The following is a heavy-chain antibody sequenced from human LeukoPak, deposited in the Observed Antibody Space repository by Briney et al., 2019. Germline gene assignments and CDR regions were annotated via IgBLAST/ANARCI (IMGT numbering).Heavy chain of an antibody. CDR1: GFTFDDYA. CDR2: ISWNSGSI. CDR3: AKDTGYSPQIADY. Sequence: PGGSLRLSCAASGFTFDDYAMHWVRQAPGKGLEWVSGISWNSGSIGYADSVKGRFTISRDNAKNSLYPQMNSLRAEDTALYYCAKDTGYSPQIADYWGQGTLVTVSS. V-gene: IGHV3-9*01. J-gene: IGHJ4*02. D-gene: IGHD5-18*01.